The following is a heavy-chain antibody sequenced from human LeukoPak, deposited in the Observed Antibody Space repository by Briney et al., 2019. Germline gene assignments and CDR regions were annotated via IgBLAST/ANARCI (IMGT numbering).Heavy chain of an antibody. CDR2: IWYDGSNK. D-gene: IGHD6-13*01. Sequence: GGSLRLSCAASGFTFSSYGMHGVRQAPGKGLEWVAVIWYDGSNKYYADSVKGRFTISRDNSKNTLYLQMNSLRAEDTAVYYCARDAVYSSSWQYYWGQGTLVTVSS. CDR1: GFTFSSYG. CDR3: ARDAVYSSSWQYY. V-gene: IGHV3-33*01. J-gene: IGHJ4*02.